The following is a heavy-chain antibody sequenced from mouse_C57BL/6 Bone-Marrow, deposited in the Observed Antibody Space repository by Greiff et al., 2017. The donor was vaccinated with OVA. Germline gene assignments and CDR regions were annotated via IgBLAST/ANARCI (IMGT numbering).Heavy chain of an antibody. Sequence: QVQLQQPGAELVKPGASVKLSCKASGYTFTSYWMHWVKQRPGQGLEWIGMIHPNSGSTNYNEKLKSKATLTVDKSSSTAYMQLSSLTSEDSAVYYCARGDYLFLAMDYWGQGTSVTVSS. CDR2: IHPNSGST. CDR1: GYTFTSYW. CDR3: ARGDYLFLAMDY. V-gene: IGHV1-64*01. J-gene: IGHJ4*01. D-gene: IGHD1-1*01.